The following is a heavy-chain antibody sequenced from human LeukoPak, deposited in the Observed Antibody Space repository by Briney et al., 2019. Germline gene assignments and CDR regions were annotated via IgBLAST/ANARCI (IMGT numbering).Heavy chain of an antibody. CDR2: IRSSSYR. V-gene: IGHV3-11*03. CDR1: GFTFSDYY. D-gene: IGHD1-26*01. CDR3: ARISGSYVFVY. Sequence: PGGSLRLSCAASGFTFSDYYMSWIRQAPGKGLEWVSYIRSSSYRSHADSVKGRFTISRDNAKNSLYLQMNSLRAEDTAVYYCARISGSYVFVYWGQGTLVTVSS. J-gene: IGHJ4*02.